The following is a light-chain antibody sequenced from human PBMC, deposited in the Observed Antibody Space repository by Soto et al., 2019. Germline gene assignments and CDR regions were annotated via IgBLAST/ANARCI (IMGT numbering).Light chain of an antibody. CDR1: NREVAIYNL. Sequence: QSVLTQPASVSGSPGQSIIISCSATNREVAIYNLVSWYQQHPGKAPKLILYEATKRPSGVSKRFSGSKSDNMASLTISGLQSEGEGEFFCSAYVGSDAVLVFGNGTRSPS. J-gene: IGLJ1*01. CDR2: EAT. V-gene: IGLV2-23*01. CDR3: SAYVGSDAVLV.